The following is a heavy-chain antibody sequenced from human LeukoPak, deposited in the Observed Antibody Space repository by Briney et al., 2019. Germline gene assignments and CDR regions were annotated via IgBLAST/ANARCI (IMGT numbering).Heavy chain of an antibody. CDR3: AKDHSWKVVRGFDY. CDR1: GFTFSSYA. Sequence: GGSLRLSCSASGFTFSSYAMHWVRHAPGKGLEYVSAIRSNGDNTYYADSVKGRFTISRDNSKNTLYLQMNSLRAEDTAVYYCAKDHSWKVVRGFDYWGQGTLVTVSS. J-gene: IGHJ4*02. V-gene: IGHV3-64*04. CDR2: IRSNGDNT. D-gene: IGHD3-10*01.